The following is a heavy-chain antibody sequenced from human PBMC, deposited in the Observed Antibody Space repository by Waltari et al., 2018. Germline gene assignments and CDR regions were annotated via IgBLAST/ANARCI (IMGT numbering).Heavy chain of an antibody. CDR3: ATEIWFGESDY. CDR2: ISSRCSTI. D-gene: IGHD3-10*01. CDR1: GFTFSSYE. J-gene: IGHJ4*02. V-gene: IGHV3-48*03. Sequence: EVQLVESGGGLVQPGGSLRLSCAASGFTFSSYEMNWVRQAPGKGLEWVSYISSRCSTIYYADSVKGRFTIARDNAKNSLYLQMNSLRAEDTAVYYCATEIWFGESDYWGQGTLVTVSS.